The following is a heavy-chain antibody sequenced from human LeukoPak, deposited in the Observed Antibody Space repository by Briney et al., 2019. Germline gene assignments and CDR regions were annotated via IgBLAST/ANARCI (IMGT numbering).Heavy chain of an antibody. V-gene: IGHV3-66*01. CDR2: IYSGGTT. CDR3: ASSSIYCGGDCYFDS. CDR1: GFTVSSNY. J-gene: IGHJ4*02. Sequence: PTGGSLRLSCAASGFTVSSNYLSWVRQAPGKGLEWVSVIYSGGTTYYAESVKGRFTISRDNSKNTLYLQMNSLRAEDTAVYYCASSSIYCGGDCYFDSWGQGTLVTVSS. D-gene: IGHD2-21*02.